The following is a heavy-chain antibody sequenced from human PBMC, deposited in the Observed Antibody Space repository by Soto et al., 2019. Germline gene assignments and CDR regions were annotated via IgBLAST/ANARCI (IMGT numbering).Heavy chain of an antibody. D-gene: IGHD3-16*01. V-gene: IGHV3-33*01. Sequence: GGSLRLSCAASGFTFSRSGMQWVRQAPGKGLEWVAVIWYDGNNKYYADSVEGRFTISRDNSKNTLYLQTNSLRAEDTAVYYCARGSGHNYYYMDVWGKGTTVTVSS. CDR1: GFTFSRSG. CDR2: IWYDGNNK. CDR3: ARGSGHNYYYMDV. J-gene: IGHJ6*03.